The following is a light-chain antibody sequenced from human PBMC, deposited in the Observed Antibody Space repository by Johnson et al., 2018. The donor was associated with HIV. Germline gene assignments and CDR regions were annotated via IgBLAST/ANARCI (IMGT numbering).Light chain of an antibody. CDR2: DND. Sequence: QSVLTQPPSVSAAPGQKVTISCSGSSSNIGNNYVSWYQQLPGTAPKLLIYDNDRRPSGVPARFPGSQSGTSANLDTSGRQMGDEAEYYCGTWDAGLCVNVFGPGTKVTVL. CDR3: GTWDAGLCVNV. J-gene: IGLJ1*01. V-gene: IGLV1-51*02. CDR1: SSNIGNNY.